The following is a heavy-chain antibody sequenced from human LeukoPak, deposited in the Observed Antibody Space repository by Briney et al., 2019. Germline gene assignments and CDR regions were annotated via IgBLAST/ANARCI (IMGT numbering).Heavy chain of an antibody. J-gene: IGHJ4*02. D-gene: IGHD5-12*01. CDR2: ISSDGGST. V-gene: IGHV3-64D*06. CDR3: VKGSRYSGYNYSDD. CDR1: GFTFSTYA. Sequence: GGSLRLSCSVSGFTFSTYAFHWVRQAPGKGLEYVSGISSDGGSTYYADSVKGRFSISRDNSKNTMYFQMSSLRAEDTAVYYCVKGSRYSGYNYSDDWGQGALVTVSS.